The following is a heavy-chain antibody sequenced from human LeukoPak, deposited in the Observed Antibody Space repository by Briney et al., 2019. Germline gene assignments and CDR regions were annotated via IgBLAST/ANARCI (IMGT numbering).Heavy chain of an antibody. V-gene: IGHV3-33*08. D-gene: IGHD2-15*01. CDR2: IWYDGSNK. J-gene: IGHJ4*02. Sequence: GGSLRLSCAASGFTFSDHYMDWVRQAPGKGLEWVAVIWYDGSNKYYADSVKGRFTISRDNSKNTLYLQMNSLRAEDTAVYYCASAHCSGGSCYPYYFDYWGQGTLVTVSS. CDR1: GFTFSDHY. CDR3: ASAHCSGGSCYPYYFDY.